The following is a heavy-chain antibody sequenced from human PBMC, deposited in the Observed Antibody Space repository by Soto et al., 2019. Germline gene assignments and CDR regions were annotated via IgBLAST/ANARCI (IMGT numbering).Heavy chain of an antibody. Sequence: EVQLVESGGGLVQPGGSLRISCEASGFTLSSYSMNWARQAPGQGLEWVSYISSSSSTIYYADSVKGRFTISRDNAKNSLYLQMNSLRDEDTAVYYCARDNPRSSGWDVWGQGTTVTGSS. CDR3: ARDNPRSSGWDV. J-gene: IGHJ6*02. CDR1: GFTLSSYS. CDR2: ISSSSSTI. V-gene: IGHV3-48*02.